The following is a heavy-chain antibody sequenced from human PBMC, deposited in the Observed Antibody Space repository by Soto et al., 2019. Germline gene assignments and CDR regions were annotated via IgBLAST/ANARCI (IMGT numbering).Heavy chain of an antibody. CDR3: AREEVTMVRGGGMDV. Sequence: QVQLQESGPGLVKPSQTLSLTCTVSGGSISSGGYYWSWIRQHPGKGLEWIGYIYYSGSTYYNPSLKSRVTLSVDTSKNQFSLKLSSVTAADTAVYYCAREEVTMVRGGGMDVWGQGTTVTVSS. J-gene: IGHJ6*02. CDR1: GGSISSGGYY. D-gene: IGHD3-10*01. CDR2: IYYSGST. V-gene: IGHV4-31*03.